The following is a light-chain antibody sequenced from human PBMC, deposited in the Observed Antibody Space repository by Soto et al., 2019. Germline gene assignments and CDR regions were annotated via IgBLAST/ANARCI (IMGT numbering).Light chain of an antibody. J-gene: IGKJ1*01. Sequence: DIQMTQSPSTLSASVEDRVTITCRASQMISDWLAWYHQKTGNAPKLLIYDISNLEIGVPSRFSGSGSGTEFTLTISGLQPDDFATDYCQLYNSYPVAQVTKVDIK. CDR2: DIS. CDR1: QMISDW. CDR3: QLYNSYP. V-gene: IGKV1-5*01.